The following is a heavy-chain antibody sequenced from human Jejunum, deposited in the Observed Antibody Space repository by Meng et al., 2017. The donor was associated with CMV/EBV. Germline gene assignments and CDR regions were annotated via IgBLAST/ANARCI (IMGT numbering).Heavy chain of an antibody. CDR2: MIPNSGDT. Sequence: ASGYTFTNYDITWVRQAPGQGLEWMGWMIPNSGDTGYSQKFQGRVTLTRDISISTAYMELSSLTAEDTAVYYCARTVANSGWFDPWGQGTLVTVSS. CDR3: ARTVANSGWFDP. V-gene: IGHV1-8*01. D-gene: IGHD1-26*01. J-gene: IGHJ5*02. CDR1: GYTFTNYD.